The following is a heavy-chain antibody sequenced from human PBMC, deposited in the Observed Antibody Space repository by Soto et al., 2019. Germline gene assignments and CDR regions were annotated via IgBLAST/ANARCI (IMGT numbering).Heavy chain of an antibody. CDR3: ARLSTSAGRRDLAC. V-gene: IGHV3-7*01. CDR2: MNQDVSES. J-gene: IGHJ4*02. CDR1: GFSLSSYW. Sequence: EVQLVESGGGLVQPGGSLRLSCAASGFSLSSYWMSWVRQAPGKGLEWVANMNQDVSESDYVGSVKGRFTFTRDNAKNSLYLQMNSLRAEDTAVYYCARLSTSAGRRDLACWGQGTLVTVSS.